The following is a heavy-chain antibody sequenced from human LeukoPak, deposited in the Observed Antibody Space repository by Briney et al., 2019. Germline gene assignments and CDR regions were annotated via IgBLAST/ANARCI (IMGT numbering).Heavy chain of an antibody. CDR2: INPYNGNT. Sequence: ASVKVSCKASGYTFTSYGISWVRQAPGQGLEWMGWINPYNGNTNYAQNLQGRVTMTTDTSTSTAYMELRSLRSDDTAVYYCARNNNCYDSSGYSFVFDYWGQGTLVTVSS. J-gene: IGHJ4*02. V-gene: IGHV1-18*01. D-gene: IGHD3-22*01. CDR3: ARNNNCYDSSGYSFVFDY. CDR1: GYTFTSYG.